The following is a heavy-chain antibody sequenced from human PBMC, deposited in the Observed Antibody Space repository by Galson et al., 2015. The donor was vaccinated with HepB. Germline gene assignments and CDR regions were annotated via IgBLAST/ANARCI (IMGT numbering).Heavy chain of an antibody. CDR2: ISSSGSTI. Sequence: SLRLSCAASGFTFSDYYMSWIRQAPGKGLEWVSYISSSGSTIYYADSVKGRFTISRDNAKNSLYLQMNSLRAEDTAVYYCARDIPYDSSGYYHLSGMDVWGQGTTVTVSS. V-gene: IGHV3-11*01. J-gene: IGHJ6*02. CDR1: GFTFSDYY. D-gene: IGHD3-22*01. CDR3: ARDIPYDSSGYYHLSGMDV.